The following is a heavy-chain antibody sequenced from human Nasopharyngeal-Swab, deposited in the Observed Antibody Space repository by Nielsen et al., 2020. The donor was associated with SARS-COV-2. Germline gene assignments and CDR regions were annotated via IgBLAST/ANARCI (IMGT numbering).Heavy chain of an antibody. CDR2: ISGSGGST. J-gene: IGHJ5*02. Sequence: GESLKISCAASGFTFSSYAMSWVRQAPGKGLEWVSAISGSGGSTYYADSVKGRFTISRDNSKNTLYLQMNSLRTEDTAVYYCAKDSVVIPAAWFDPWGQGTLVTVSS. D-gene: IGHD2-2*01. CDR3: AKDSVVIPAAWFDP. V-gene: IGHV3-23*01. CDR1: GFTFSSYA.